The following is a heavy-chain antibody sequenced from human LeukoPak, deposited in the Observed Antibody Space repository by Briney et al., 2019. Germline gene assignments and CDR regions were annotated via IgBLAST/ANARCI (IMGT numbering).Heavy chain of an antibody. CDR1: GFTFSHYW. J-gene: IGHJ4*02. V-gene: IGHV3-7*01. D-gene: IGHD2-21*02. CDR3: ARDRTVTAGIDY. CDR2: IKQDGSEI. Sequence: GGSLKLSCAASGFTFSHYWMSWVRQAPGKGLEWVANIKQDGSEIYYLDSVKGRFTISRDNAKTSLYLQMNSLRAEDTAVYYCARDRTVTAGIDYWGQGTLVTVSS.